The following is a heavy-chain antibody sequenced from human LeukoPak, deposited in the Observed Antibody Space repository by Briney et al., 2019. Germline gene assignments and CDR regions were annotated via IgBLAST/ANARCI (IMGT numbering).Heavy chain of an antibody. Sequence: ASVKVSCXASGYTFTSYYMHWVRQAPGQGLEWMGIINPSGGSTSYAQKFQGRVTMTRDTSTSTVYMELSSLRSEDTAVYYCARVTMVRGAVDYWGQGTLVTVSS. D-gene: IGHD3-10*01. J-gene: IGHJ4*02. CDR1: GYTFTSYY. CDR2: INPSGGST. CDR3: ARVTMVRGAVDY. V-gene: IGHV1-46*01.